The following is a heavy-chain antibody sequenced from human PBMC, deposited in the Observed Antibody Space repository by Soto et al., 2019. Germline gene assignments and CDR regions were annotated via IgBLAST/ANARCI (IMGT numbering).Heavy chain of an antibody. CDR1: GYRFATFW. CDR2: IYPGDSDT. D-gene: IGHD4-4*01. CDR3: ARHEQLAPYYCAMDV. Sequence: EVQLVQSGAEVKKPGESLKISCQVSGYRFATFWIAWVRPMPGKGLEWMGIIYPGDSDTRYSPAFQGQVTISADKSSSTAYMQWSSLKASDSAIYYGARHEQLAPYYCAMDVWGQVTTVTVSS. J-gene: IGHJ6*02. V-gene: IGHV5-51*01.